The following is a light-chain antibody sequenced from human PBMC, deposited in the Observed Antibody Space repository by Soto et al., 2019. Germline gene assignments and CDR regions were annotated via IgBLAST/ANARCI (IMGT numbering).Light chain of an antibody. V-gene: IGKV1-33*01. J-gene: IGKJ5*01. Sequence: DIQMTQSPSSLSASVGDRVTITCQASHDIRKYLNWYQQKPGKAPKLLIYDASNLETGVPSRFTGSGSGTDFTFTISGLQPEDLATYYCQQYENFPVNLGQGTRLESK. CDR1: HDIRKY. CDR3: QQYENFPVN. CDR2: DAS.